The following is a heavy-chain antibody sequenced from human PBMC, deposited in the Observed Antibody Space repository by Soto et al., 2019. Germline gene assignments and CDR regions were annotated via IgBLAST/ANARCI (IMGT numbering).Heavy chain of an antibody. CDR1: GGTFSYYT. CDR2: IIPILGIA. D-gene: IGHD6-19*01. V-gene: IGHV1-69*02. Sequence: QVQLVQSGAEVKKPGSSVKVSCKASGGTFSYYTISWVRQAPGQGLEWMGRIIPILGIANYAQKFQGRVTXPADKSTSTAYMELSSLRSEDTAVYYCASRYSSSDYWGQGTLVTVSS. J-gene: IGHJ4*02. CDR3: ASRYSSSDY.